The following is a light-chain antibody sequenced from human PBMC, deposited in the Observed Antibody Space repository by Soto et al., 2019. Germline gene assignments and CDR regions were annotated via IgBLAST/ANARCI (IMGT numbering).Light chain of an antibody. V-gene: IGKV3-11*01. CDR1: QSVSSY. J-gene: IGKJ2*01. CDR2: DAY. CDR3: QQRSNWPPA. Sequence: EIVLTQSPATLSLSPGERATLSCRASQSVSSYLAWYQQKPGQAPRLLIYDAYNRATGIPARFSGSGSGTDFTLTISSLEPEYFALYYCQQRSNWPPAFGQGTKLEIK.